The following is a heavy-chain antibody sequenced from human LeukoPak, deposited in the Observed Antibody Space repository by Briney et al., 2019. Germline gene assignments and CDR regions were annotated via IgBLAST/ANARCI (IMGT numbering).Heavy chain of an antibody. CDR1: GFTFGDYA. CDR2: IRSKGYGGTT. D-gene: IGHD3-9*01. Sequence: GGSVRLSCTACGFTFGDYAMSWVRQAPGKGLEGGGFIRSKGYGGTTEYAASVKGRFTISRDDSKSIAYLQMNSLKTEDTAVYYCTRDLQYYDILTGYYGIDYWGQGTLVTVSS. V-gene: IGHV3-49*04. J-gene: IGHJ4*02. CDR3: TRDLQYYDILTGYYGIDY.